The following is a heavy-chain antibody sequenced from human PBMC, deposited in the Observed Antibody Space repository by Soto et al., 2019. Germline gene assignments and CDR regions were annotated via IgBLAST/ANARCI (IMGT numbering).Heavy chain of an antibody. V-gene: IGHV3-30*18. CDR3: AKAALTTMDFDY. D-gene: IGHD5-12*01. CDR1: GFTFSSYG. CDR2: ISYDGSNK. J-gene: IGHJ4*02. Sequence: GGSLRLSCAASGFTFSSYGMHWVRQAPGKGLEWVAVISYDGSNKYYADSVKGRFTISRDNSKNTLYLQMNSLRAEDTAVYYCAKAALTTMDFDYWGQGTLVTVS.